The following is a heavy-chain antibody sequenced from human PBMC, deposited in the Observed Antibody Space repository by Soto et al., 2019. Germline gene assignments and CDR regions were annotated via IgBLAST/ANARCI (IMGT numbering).Heavy chain of an antibody. V-gene: IGHV1-18*01. D-gene: IGHD5-18*01. CDR1: GYTFTSYG. CDR3: ARGRGPRGYSYGGGY. J-gene: IGHJ4*02. Sequence: QVQLVQSGAEVKKPGASVKVSCKASGYTFTSYGISWVRQAPGQGLEWMGWISAYNGNTSYAQKLPGRGTMTTDTSSSTAYMELRSLRSDDTAVYYCARGRGPRGYSYGGGYWVQGTLVTVSS. CDR2: ISAYNGNT.